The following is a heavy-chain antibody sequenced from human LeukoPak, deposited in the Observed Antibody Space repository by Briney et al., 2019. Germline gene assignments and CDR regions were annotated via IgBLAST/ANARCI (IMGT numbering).Heavy chain of an antibody. Sequence: SETLSLTCTVSGGSISSSSYYWGWIRQPRGKGLEWIGSIYYSGSTYYNPSLTSRVTISVDTSKNQFSLKLSSVTAADTAVYYCARPVPYDFWYWFDPWGQGTLVTVSS. J-gene: IGHJ5*02. CDR2: IYYSGST. V-gene: IGHV4-39*01. D-gene: IGHD3-3*01. CDR1: GGSISSSSYY. CDR3: ARPVPYDFWYWFDP.